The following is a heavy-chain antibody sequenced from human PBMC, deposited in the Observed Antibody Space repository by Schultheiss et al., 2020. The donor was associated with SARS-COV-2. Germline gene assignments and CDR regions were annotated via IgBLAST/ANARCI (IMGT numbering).Heavy chain of an antibody. J-gene: IGHJ4*02. V-gene: IGHV1-8*01. Sequence: ASVKVSCKTSGYPFINYDIIWVRQATGQGLEWMGWMNGDGANAGYAEKFQGRVTMTSDSSIETAYMELNSLTSDDTAVYYCARGWTREHSLLGAYWGQGTRVTVS. D-gene: IGHD1-26*01. CDR3: ARGWTREHSLLGAY. CDR2: MNGDGANA. CDR1: GYPFINYD.